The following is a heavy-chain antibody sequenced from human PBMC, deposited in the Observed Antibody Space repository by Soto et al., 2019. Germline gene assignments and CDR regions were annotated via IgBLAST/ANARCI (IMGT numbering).Heavy chain of an antibody. CDR3: ARARIVVAGTIVDY. CDR1: GYPLTSGYY. V-gene: IGHV4-38-2*01. CDR2: IYHSGDT. J-gene: IGHJ4*02. D-gene: IGHD6-19*01. Sequence: SETLSLTCAVSGYPLTSGYYCGWIRQPPGKGLEWIGSIYHSGDTYYNPSLKSRVTISVDTSKNHFSLKLTSVTAADTAVYYCARARIVVAGTIVDYWGQGTLVTVSS.